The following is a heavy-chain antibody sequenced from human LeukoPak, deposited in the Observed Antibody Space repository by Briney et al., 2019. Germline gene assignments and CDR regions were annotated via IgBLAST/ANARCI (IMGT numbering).Heavy chain of an antibody. Sequence: GGSLRLSCAASGFTFSSYAMSWVRQAPGKGLEWVSAISGSGGSTYYADSVKGRFTISRDNSKNTLYLQMNSLRAEDTAVYYCAKDAGYSSGWYLNWFDPWGQGTLVTVSS. J-gene: IGHJ5*02. CDR1: GFTFSSYA. CDR2: ISGSGGST. V-gene: IGHV3-23*01. D-gene: IGHD6-19*01. CDR3: AKDAGYSSGWYLNWFDP.